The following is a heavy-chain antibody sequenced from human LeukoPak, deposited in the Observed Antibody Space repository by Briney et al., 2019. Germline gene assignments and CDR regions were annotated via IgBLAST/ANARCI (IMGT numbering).Heavy chain of an antibody. CDR1: GGSFSAYY. V-gene: IGHV4-34*01. CDR2: INHSGST. Sequence: KPSETLSLTCAVYGGSFSAYYWSWIRQPPAKGLEWIGEINHSGSTNYNPSLKSRVTISVDTSKNQFSLNLSSMTAADTAVYYCARGSSRSDDWGQGTLVTVSS. D-gene: IGHD3-10*01. CDR3: ARGSSRSDD. J-gene: IGHJ4*02.